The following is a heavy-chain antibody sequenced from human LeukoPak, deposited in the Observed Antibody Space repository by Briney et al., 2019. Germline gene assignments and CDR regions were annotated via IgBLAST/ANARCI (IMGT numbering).Heavy chain of an antibody. CDR2: IKSKVHGGTT. V-gene: IGHV3-15*01. J-gene: IGHJ4*02. CDR3: SGHMTSADY. Sequence: GGSLRLSCAASGFTFSDAWMNWVRQAPGEGLEWVARIKSKVHGGTTDYAAPVNGRFTISRDDSENKLYLQMNSLKTEDTGVYYCSGHMTSADYWGQGTLVTV. CDR1: GFTFSDAW. D-gene: IGHD4-11*01.